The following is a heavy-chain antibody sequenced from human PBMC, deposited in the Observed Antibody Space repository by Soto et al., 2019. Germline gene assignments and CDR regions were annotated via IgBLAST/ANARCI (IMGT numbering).Heavy chain of an antibody. V-gene: IGHV3-23*01. CDR2: ISGSGGST. D-gene: IGHD1-1*01. CDR1: GFTFSSYA. J-gene: IGHJ5*02. CDR3: ARGAEMSSLTKWFDP. Sequence: GGSLRLSCAASGFTFSSYAMSWVRQAPGKGLEWVSAISGSGGSTYYADSVNGRFTISRDNAKNSLFLQMDDLRAEDTAMFFCARGAEMSSLTKWFDPWGQGTLVTVSS.